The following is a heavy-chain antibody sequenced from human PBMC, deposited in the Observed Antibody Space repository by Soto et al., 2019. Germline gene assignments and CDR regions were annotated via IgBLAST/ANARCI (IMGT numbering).Heavy chain of an antibody. J-gene: IGHJ5*01. V-gene: IGHV3-48*03. D-gene: IGHD1-1*01. CDR3: VRVAGTGDWFDS. CDR1: GFGFSDYE. CDR2: ISTTGRTS. Sequence: EVKLVESGGGVVQPGGSLRLSCTASGFGFSDYEMNWVRQVPGKGLEWISYISTTGRTSYYADSVRGRFTVSRDNVKNSLSLVMKSLRDEDTALYYCVRVAGTGDWFDSWGQGTLVSVSS.